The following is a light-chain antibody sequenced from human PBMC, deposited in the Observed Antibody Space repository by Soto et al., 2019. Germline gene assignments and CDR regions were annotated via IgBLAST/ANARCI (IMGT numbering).Light chain of an antibody. CDR3: QSHVSSLNGYV. V-gene: IGLV1-40*01. CDR1: SSNIGAGYD. J-gene: IGLJ3*02. CDR2: GDI. Sequence: QSVLTQPPSVSGAPGQRVTISCTGSSSNIGAGYDVHWYQQFPGTAPKLLIYGDINRPSGVPDRFSGSRSGSSASLAITGLLPEDEADYYCQSHVSSLNGYVFGGGTKVTVL.